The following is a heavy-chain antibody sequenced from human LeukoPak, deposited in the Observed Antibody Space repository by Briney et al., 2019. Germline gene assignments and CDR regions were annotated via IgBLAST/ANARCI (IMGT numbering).Heavy chain of an antibody. J-gene: IGHJ3*02. V-gene: IGHV3-13*01. CDR2: IGTIYDT. CDR3: ARDRMRGTYSAAFDI. CDR1: GFSFSSSD. D-gene: IGHD1-1*01. Sequence: GGSLRLSCEAFGFSFSSSDMHWVRQAAGKGLEWVSAIGTIYDTYYSDSVKGRFTISRDNAKNSLYLQMNSLRAEDTAVYYCARDRMRGTYSAAFDIWGQGTMVTVSS.